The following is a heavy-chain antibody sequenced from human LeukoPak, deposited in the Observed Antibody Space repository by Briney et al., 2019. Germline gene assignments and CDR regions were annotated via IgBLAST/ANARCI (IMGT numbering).Heavy chain of an antibody. CDR3: ARSRGGFGDYGSWFDP. J-gene: IGHJ5*02. D-gene: IGHD4-17*01. CDR2: IHNSATT. Sequence: ASETVSLTCTVSGGSLSSYFWSWIRQPPGKGLEWIGYIHNSATTNCNPSLKSRVTISLDTAKNQFSLKLTSETAADTAVYFCARSRGGFGDYGSWFDPWGQGTLVTVSS. CDR1: GGSLSSYF. V-gene: IGHV4-59*12.